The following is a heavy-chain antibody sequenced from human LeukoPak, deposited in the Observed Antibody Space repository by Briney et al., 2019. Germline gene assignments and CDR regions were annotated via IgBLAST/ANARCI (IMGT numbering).Heavy chain of an antibody. CDR3: ARGQWLDNY. J-gene: IGHJ4*02. CDR1: GGSFSDYY. D-gene: IGHD6-19*01. V-gene: IGHV4-34*01. Sequence: SETLSLTCAVYGGSFSDYYWSWIRQPPGKGLEWIGEITHSGSTNYNPSLKGRVTISVDTSKNQFSLKLTSVTAADTAVYYCARGQWLDNYWGQGTLVTVSS. CDR2: ITHSGST.